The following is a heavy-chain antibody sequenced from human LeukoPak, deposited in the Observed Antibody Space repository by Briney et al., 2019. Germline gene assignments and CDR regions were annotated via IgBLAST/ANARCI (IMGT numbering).Heavy chain of an antibody. Sequence: GASVKVSCKPSGYTFTGYHIHWVRQAPGQGLEWMGWINPNSGGTNLAQKFEGRVTMTRDTSISTVYMDLTRLISDDTAVYYCAKEYPRIAAAGTQKKLLDYWGQGTLVTVSS. V-gene: IGHV1-2*02. J-gene: IGHJ4*02. CDR3: AKEYPRIAAAGTQKKLLDY. D-gene: IGHD6-25*01. CDR2: INPNSGGT. CDR1: GYTFTGYH.